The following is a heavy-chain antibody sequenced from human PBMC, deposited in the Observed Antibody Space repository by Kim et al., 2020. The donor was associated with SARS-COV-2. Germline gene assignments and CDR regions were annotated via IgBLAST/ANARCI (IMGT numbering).Heavy chain of an antibody. CDR2: IYPGDSDT. V-gene: IGHV5-51*01. J-gene: IGHJ4*02. CDR1: GYSFTSYW. CDR3: ARHEGYCSSTSCSDFDY. Sequence: GESLKISCKGSGYSFTSYWIGWVRQMPGKGLEWMGIIYPGDSDTRYSPSFQGQVTISADKSISTAYLQWSSLKASDTAMYYCARHEGYCSSTSCSDFDYWGQGTLVTVSP. D-gene: IGHD2-2*01.